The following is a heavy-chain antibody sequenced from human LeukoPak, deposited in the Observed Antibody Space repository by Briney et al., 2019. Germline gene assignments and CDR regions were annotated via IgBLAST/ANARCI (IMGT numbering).Heavy chain of an antibody. J-gene: IGHJ3*02. CDR3: ASPRALYCSSTSCQTANGAFDI. Sequence: SVKVSCKASGGTFSSYTISWVRQAPGQGLEWMGRIIPILGIANYAQKFQGRVTITADKSTSTAYVELSSLRSEDTAVYYCASPRALYCSSTSCQTANGAFDIWGHGTMVTVSS. CDR1: GGTFSSYT. CDR2: IIPILGIA. V-gene: IGHV1-69*02. D-gene: IGHD2-2*01.